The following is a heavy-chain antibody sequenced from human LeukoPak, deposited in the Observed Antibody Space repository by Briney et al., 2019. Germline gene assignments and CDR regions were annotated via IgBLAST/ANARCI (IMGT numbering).Heavy chain of an antibody. V-gene: IGHV3-30*18. J-gene: IGHJ6*02. CDR2: ISYDGSNK. D-gene: IGHD5-24*01. CDR1: GFTFSSYG. Sequence: GSLRLSCAASGFTFSSYGMHWVRQAPGKGLEWVAVISYDGSNKYYADSVKGRFTISRDNSKNTLYLQMNSLRAEDTAVYYCAKDRDGYNPDYYYYGMDVWGQGTTVTVSS. CDR3: AKDRDGYNPDYYYYGMDV.